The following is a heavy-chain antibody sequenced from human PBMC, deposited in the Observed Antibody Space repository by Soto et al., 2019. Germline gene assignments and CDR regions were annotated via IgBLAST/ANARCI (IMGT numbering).Heavy chain of an antibody. CDR2: INPNSGGT. D-gene: IGHD3-22*01. Sequence: ASVKVSCKASGYTFTGYYMHWVRQAPGQGLEWMGWINPNSGGTNYAQKFQGRVTMTRDTSISTAYMELSRLRSDDTAVYYCASIYDSSGNIFDYWGQGTMVTVYS. V-gene: IGHV1-2*02. CDR3: ASIYDSSGNIFDY. J-gene: IGHJ4*02. CDR1: GYTFTGYY.